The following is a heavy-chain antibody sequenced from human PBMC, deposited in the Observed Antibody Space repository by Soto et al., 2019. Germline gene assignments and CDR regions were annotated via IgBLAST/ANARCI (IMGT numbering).Heavy chain of an antibody. J-gene: IGHJ4*02. Sequence: VQLQESGPGLVEPSGTLSLTCTASSGSIGSGIWWSWVRHPPGKGLEWIGELYHTGNTNYNPSRKSRLTMSVDECKNQFSLSLSSVTAADTAVYYCAGAARLSPVDFGGRGTLVTVSS. D-gene: IGHD6-6*01. CDR1: SGSIGSGIW. CDR2: LYHTGNT. V-gene: IGHV4-4*02. CDR3: AGAARLSPVDF.